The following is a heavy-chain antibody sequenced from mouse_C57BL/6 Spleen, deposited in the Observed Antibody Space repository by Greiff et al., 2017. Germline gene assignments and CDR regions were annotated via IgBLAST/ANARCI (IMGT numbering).Heavy chain of an antibody. CDR3: ARYDGYPYYYAMDY. CDR2: IDPNSGGT. CDR1: GYTFTSYW. D-gene: IGHD2-3*01. V-gene: IGHV1-72*01. Sequence: QVQLKQPGAELVKPGASVKLSCKASGYTFTSYWMHWVKQRPGRGLEWIGRIDPNSGGTKYNEKFKSKATLTVDKPSSTAYMQLSSLTSEDSAVYYCARYDGYPYYYAMDYWGQGTSVTVSS. J-gene: IGHJ4*01.